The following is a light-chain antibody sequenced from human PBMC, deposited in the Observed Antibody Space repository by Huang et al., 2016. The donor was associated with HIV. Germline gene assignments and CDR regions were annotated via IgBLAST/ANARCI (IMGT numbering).Light chain of an antibody. J-gene: IGKJ2*01. Sequence: EIVMTQSPATLYVSPGERATLPCRASQGVGNELAWYQQKVCQAPRLLIYGASARSPGLPARFSGSGSGTEFTLTISSLQSEDFAVYYCQQYDTWPYTFGQGTSLEL. CDR1: QGVGNE. V-gene: IGKV3-15*01. CDR3: QQYDTWPYT. CDR2: GAS.